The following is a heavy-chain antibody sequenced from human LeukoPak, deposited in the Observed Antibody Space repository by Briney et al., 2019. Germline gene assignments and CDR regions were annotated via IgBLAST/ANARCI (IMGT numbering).Heavy chain of an antibody. J-gene: IGHJ4*02. CDR3: AGERYCSGGSCYLFDY. Sequence: SETLSLTCTVSGDSISTYYWTWIRQPPGKGLEWSGYIYYSGSTDYNPSLKSRVTMSVDTSKNQFSLKLSSVTAADTAVYYCAGERYCSGGSCYLFDYWGQGTLVTVSS. D-gene: IGHD2-15*01. CDR1: GDSISTYY. V-gene: IGHV4-59*12. CDR2: IYYSGST.